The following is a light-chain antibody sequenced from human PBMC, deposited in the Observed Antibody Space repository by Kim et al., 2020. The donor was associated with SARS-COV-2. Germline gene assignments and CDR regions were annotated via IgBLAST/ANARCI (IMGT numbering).Light chain of an antibody. J-gene: IGKJ4*01. V-gene: IGKV1-39*01. CDR3: QQSDSFPVT. CDR2: GAS. CDR1: QTISTF. Sequence: ASVRDRVTITCRTSQTISTFLNWFQHKPGKAPRLLINGASTLQSGVPSRFSGSGSGTNFTLTISSLQPEDFATYYCQQSDSFPVTFGGGTKVDIK.